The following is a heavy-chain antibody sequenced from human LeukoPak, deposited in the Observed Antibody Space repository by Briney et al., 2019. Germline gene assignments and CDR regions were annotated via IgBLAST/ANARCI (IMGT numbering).Heavy chain of an antibody. D-gene: IGHD5-18*01. CDR3: ASRGYSYENDY. J-gene: IGHJ4*02. CDR1: GFTFSDYY. V-gene: IGHV3-11*01. Sequence: GGSLRLSCAASGFTFSDYYMSWIRQAPGKGLEWVSYISSSGSTTYYADSVKGRFTISSDNAKNSLYLQMNSLRAEDTAVYYCASRGYSYENDYWGQGTLVTVSS. CDR2: ISSSGSTT.